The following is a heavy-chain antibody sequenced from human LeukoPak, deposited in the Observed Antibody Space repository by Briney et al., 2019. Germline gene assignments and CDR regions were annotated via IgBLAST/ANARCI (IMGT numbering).Heavy chain of an antibody. V-gene: IGHV3-23*01. CDR2: ISYSGANS. CDR1: GFTFSIAW. J-gene: IGHJ3*01. CDR3: ARDMQLST. D-gene: IGHD3-16*02. Sequence: QAGGSLRLSCAAYGFTFSIAWMTWVRQAPGEGLEWVSLISYSGANSYYTDSVRGRFTISRDNSKDTLFLHMNSLRAEDTAIFYCARDMQLSTWGLGTMVTVSS.